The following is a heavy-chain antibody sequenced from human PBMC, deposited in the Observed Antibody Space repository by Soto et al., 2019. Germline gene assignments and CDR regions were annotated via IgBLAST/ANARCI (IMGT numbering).Heavy chain of an antibody. CDR3: ASHIGAYYDNNGYPYFDY. J-gene: IGHJ4*02. Sequence: PGESLKISCKGSGYSFTNYWIGWVRQMPGKGLEWMGIIYPGDSDTRYSPSFQGQVTISADKSISTAYLQWASLKASDSAMYYCASHIGAYYDNNGYPYFDYWGQGTRVSVCS. D-gene: IGHD3-22*01. CDR2: IYPGDSDT. CDR1: GYSFTNYW. V-gene: IGHV5-51*01.